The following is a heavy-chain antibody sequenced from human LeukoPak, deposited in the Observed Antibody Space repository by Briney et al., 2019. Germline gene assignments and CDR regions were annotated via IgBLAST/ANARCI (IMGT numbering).Heavy chain of an antibody. CDR2: ISSTGNTI. Sequence: PGGSLRLSCAASGFTFSSYAMSWVRQAPGKGLEWVSYISSTGNTIHYADSVEGRFTISRDNAKNSLYLQMNSLRDEDTAVYYCARWLSRDGYSRFDYWGQGTLVTVSS. CDR1: GFTFSSYA. J-gene: IGHJ4*02. D-gene: IGHD5-24*01. CDR3: ARWLSRDGYSRFDY. V-gene: IGHV3-48*02.